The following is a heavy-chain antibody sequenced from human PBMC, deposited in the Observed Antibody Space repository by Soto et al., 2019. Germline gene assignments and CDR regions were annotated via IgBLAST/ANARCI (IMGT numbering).Heavy chain of an antibody. CDR3: ASLTIFGVVTTEKIDY. Sequence: PGGSLRLSCAASGFTFSSYAMHWVRQAPGKGLEWVAVISYDGSNKYYADSVKGRSTISRDNSKNTLYLQMNSLRAEDTAVYYCASLTIFGVVTTEKIDYWGQGTLVTVSS. V-gene: IGHV3-30-3*01. D-gene: IGHD3-3*01. CDR2: ISYDGSNK. J-gene: IGHJ4*02. CDR1: GFTFSSYA.